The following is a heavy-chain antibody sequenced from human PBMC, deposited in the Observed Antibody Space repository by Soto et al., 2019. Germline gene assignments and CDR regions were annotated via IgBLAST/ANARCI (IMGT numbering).Heavy chain of an antibody. CDR2: IYYSGST. CDR1: GGSISSSSYY. V-gene: IGHV4-30-4*08. D-gene: IGHD4-17*01. J-gene: IGHJ4*02. CDR3: ARSYGDYHFDY. Sequence: CTVSGGSISSSSYYWGWIRQPPGKGLEWIGYIYYSGSTYYNPSLKSRVTISVDTSKNQFSLKLSSVTAADTAVYYCARSYGDYHFDYWGQGTLVTVSS.